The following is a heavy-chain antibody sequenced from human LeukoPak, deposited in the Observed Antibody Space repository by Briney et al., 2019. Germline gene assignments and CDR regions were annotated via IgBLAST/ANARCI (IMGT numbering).Heavy chain of an antibody. CDR3: ARDYSESEYFFDY. CDR1: GFTFSHYY. D-gene: IGHD1-26*01. V-gene: IGHV3-11*01. CDR2: ISGTGTNK. Sequence: GGSLRLSCVPSGFTFSHYYMTCIRQAPGKGLEWGSYISGTGTNKYYAASVKRRFTISRDNAQNSLYLKMSSLRAEDTAMYYCARDYSESEYFFDYWGQGSLVAVSS. J-gene: IGHJ4*02.